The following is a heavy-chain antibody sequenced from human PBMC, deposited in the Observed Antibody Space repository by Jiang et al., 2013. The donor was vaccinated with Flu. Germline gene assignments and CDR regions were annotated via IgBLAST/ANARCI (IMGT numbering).Heavy chain of an antibody. D-gene: IGHD2-15*01. V-gene: IGHV4-39*01. CDR3: ARHPKDCSGGSCYDYYYYYGMDV. CDR1: GGSISSSSYY. CDR2: IYYSGST. J-gene: IGHJ6*02. Sequence: GSGLVKPSETLSLTCTVSGGSISSSSYYWGWIRQPPGKGLEWIGSIYYSGSTYYNPSLKSRVTISVDTSKNQFSLKLSSVTAADTAVYYCARHPKDCSGGSCYDYYYYYGMDVWGQGTTVTVSS.